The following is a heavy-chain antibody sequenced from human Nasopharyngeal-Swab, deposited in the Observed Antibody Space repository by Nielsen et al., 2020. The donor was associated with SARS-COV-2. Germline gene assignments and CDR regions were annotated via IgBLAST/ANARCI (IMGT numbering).Heavy chain of an antibody. CDR2: IWFDGSND. V-gene: IGHV3-33*01. Sequence: GESLKISCTASGFTFSSFGMHWVRQAPGTGLEWVAVIWFDGSNDYYGDAVKGRLTISRDNSKNVLYLQMNSLRVEDTAVYDCARDITGFGDGMDVWGQGTTVTVSS. J-gene: IGHJ6*02. CDR1: GFTFSSFG. D-gene: IGHD3-10*01. CDR3: ARDITGFGDGMDV.